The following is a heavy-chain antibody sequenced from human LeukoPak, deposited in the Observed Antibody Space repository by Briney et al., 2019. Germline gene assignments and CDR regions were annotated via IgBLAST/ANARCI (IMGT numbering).Heavy chain of an antibody. CDR2: IYSSGAT. CDR1: GGSITTYN. Sequence: SETLSLTCTVSGGSITTYNWIWIRQTPGQALEWIGHIYSSGATKYNPSLKSRATILLDTSKNQLSLKLSSVSAADTAVYYCARRTSGPQLDEYVAYFFDHWGQGTQVTVSS. D-gene: IGHD2-2*01. CDR3: ARRTSGPQLDEYVAYFFDH. J-gene: IGHJ4*02. V-gene: IGHV4-4*09.